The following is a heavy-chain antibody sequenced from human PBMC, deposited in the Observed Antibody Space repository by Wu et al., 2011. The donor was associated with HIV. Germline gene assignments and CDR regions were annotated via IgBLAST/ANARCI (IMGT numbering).Heavy chain of an antibody. J-gene: IGHJ4*02. Sequence: QLVQSGPEMKKPGTSVKFSCKASGFTFNSSAIQWVRQARGQRLEWIGWIVVGSGNTNYAQKFQERVTITRDMSTSTAYMELSSLRSADTAVYYCARDPSGGVXSWGQGTLVTVSS. CDR3: ARDPSGGVXS. CDR2: IVVGSGNT. D-gene: IGHD3-10*01. CDR1: GFTFNSSA. V-gene: IGHV1-58*02.